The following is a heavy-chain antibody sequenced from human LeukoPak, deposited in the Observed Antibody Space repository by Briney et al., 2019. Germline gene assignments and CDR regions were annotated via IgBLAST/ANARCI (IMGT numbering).Heavy chain of an antibody. Sequence: PGGSLRLSCAASGFTFSSYDINWVRQAPGKGLEWISYISGSSSIIYYADSVKGRFTISRDNDKKSLYLQMNSLRAEDTAVYYCAKDGGDCSGGSCYAEVDYWGQGTLVTVSS. CDR1: GFTFSSYD. V-gene: IGHV3-48*01. D-gene: IGHD2-15*01. CDR3: AKDGGDCSGGSCYAEVDY. CDR2: ISGSSSII. J-gene: IGHJ4*02.